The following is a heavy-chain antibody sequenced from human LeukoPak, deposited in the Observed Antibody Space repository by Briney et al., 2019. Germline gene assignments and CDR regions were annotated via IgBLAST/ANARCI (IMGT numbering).Heavy chain of an antibody. CDR3: TRKSGGSQRKMDDWFDP. CDR1: GFTFSNYA. V-gene: IGHV3-30*04. Sequence: GGSLRLSCAASGFTFSNYAMHWVRQAPDKGLEYVAVISNDGTYKYYGASVKGRFTISRDNSENTLYLQMDSLRSEDTAVYSCTRKSGGSQRKMDDWFDPSGQGTLVIVFS. J-gene: IGHJ5*02. D-gene: IGHD3-10*01. CDR2: ISNDGTYK.